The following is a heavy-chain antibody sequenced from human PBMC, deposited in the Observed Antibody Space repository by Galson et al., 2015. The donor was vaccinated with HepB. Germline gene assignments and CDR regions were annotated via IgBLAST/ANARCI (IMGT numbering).Heavy chain of an antibody. CDR1: GYTFTGYY. Sequence: SVKVSCKASGYTFTGYYMHWVRQAPGQGLEWMGRINPNSGGTNYAQKFQGRVTMTRDTSISTAYMELSRLRSDDTAVYYCARIKGDFWTHMDVWGKGTTVTVSS. J-gene: IGHJ6*03. V-gene: IGHV1-2*06. CDR3: ARIKGDFWTHMDV. CDR2: INPNSGGT. D-gene: IGHD3-3*01.